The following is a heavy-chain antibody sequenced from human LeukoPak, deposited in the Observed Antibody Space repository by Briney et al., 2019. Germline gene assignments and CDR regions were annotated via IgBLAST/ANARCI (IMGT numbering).Heavy chain of an antibody. V-gene: IGHV1-8*01. J-gene: IGHJ4*02. CDR1: GYTFTSYD. Sequence: ASVKVSCKASGYTFTSYDINWVRQATGQGLEWRGCMYPDSGNTGYAQKLQGRVTMTRKTSISTAYMELSSLRSEDTAVYYCARGLSRVWLVRGRARDFDYWGQGTLVTVSS. D-gene: IGHD6-19*01. CDR3: ARGLSRVWLVRGRARDFDY. CDR2: MYPDSGNT.